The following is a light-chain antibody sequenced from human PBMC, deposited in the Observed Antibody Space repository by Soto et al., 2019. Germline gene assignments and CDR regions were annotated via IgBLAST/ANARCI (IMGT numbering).Light chain of an antibody. Sequence: QSVLTQPASVSGSPGQSITISCTGTSSDVGNYKYVSLCQQHPGKAPKLMIYEVSNRPSGVSNRFSGSKSGNTASLTISGLQAEDETDYYCFSYTSSGTYVFGTGTKLTVL. CDR3: FSYTSSGTYV. CDR2: EVS. V-gene: IGLV2-14*01. CDR1: SSDVGNYKY. J-gene: IGLJ1*01.